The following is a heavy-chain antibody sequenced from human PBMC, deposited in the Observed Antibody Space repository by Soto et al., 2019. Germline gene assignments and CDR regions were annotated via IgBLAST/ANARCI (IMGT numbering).Heavy chain of an antibody. CDR1: GYSFTTYA. CDR2: INGGNDNT. J-gene: IGHJ4*02. CDR3: ASQQLVPRIFDY. D-gene: IGHD6-13*01. Sequence: QVKVVQSGAEVKKPGASVKVSCKASGYSFTTYAMHWVRQAPGQGLEWMGWINGGNDNTKYSQKFQGRVTITRDTSSNTVYMELNSLVSETTAIYYCASQQLVPRIFDYRGQGTLVTVSS. V-gene: IGHV1-3*01.